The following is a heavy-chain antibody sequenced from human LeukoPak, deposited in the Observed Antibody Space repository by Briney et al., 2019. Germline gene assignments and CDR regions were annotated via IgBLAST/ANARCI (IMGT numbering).Heavy chain of an antibody. CDR2: INSDGSST. Sequence: PGGSLRLSCAASGFTFSSYWMHWARQAPGKGLVWVSRINSDGSSTSYADSVKGRFTISRDNAKNTLYLQMNSLRAEDTAVYYCARDHCGGDCYELDYWGQGTLVTVSS. V-gene: IGHV3-74*01. D-gene: IGHD2-21*02. CDR3: ARDHCGGDCYELDY. J-gene: IGHJ4*02. CDR1: GFTFSSYW.